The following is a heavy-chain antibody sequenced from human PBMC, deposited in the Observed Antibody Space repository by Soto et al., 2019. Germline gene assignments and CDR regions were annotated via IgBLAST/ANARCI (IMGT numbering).Heavy chain of an antibody. V-gene: IGHV1-69*12. J-gene: IGHJ6*02. CDR3: ARDNDRLQLGGNYYYILDV. Sequence: QVQLVQSGAEMKEPGSSVKVSCKTSGGTFSSSAISWLRQAPGQGLEWMGGIIPLFRTPDYAQKFQGRVTSAADESTSTAYLELSSLRSEDTAVYYCARDNDRLQLGGNYYYILDVWGQGTTIPVSS. D-gene: IGHD4-4*01. CDR2: IIPLFRTP. CDR1: GGTFSSSA.